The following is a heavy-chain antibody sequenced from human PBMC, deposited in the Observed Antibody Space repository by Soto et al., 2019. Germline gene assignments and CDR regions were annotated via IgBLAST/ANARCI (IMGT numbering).Heavy chain of an antibody. Sequence: GASVKVSCKASGYTFTSYAMHWVRQAPGQRLEWMGWINAGNGNTKYSQKFQGRVTITRDTSASTAYMELSSLRSEDTAVYYCARAAVAGFPYNWFDPWGQGTLVTVSS. CDR1: GYTFTSYA. CDR2: INAGNGNT. V-gene: IGHV1-3*01. CDR3: ARAAVAGFPYNWFDP. D-gene: IGHD6-19*01. J-gene: IGHJ5*02.